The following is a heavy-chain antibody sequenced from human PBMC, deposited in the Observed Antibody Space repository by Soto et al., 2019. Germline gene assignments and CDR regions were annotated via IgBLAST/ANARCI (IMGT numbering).Heavy chain of an antibody. V-gene: IGHV3-23*01. D-gene: IGHD6-19*01. CDR2: LSVRGGRI. CDR3: GKGGGMAGPYYFDY. J-gene: IGHJ4*02. Sequence: GALRISCAASGFSFSRYAMGWVRQASGKGLGGVSTLSVRGGRIYYSDSSKCRLTISRDNPKNPPYVQMNNLRPQGPAGYSWGKGGGMAGPYYFDYWGQGTPVTVSS. CDR1: GFSFSRYA.